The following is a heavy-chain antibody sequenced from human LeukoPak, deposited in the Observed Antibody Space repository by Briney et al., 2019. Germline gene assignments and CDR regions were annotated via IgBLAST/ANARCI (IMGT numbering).Heavy chain of an antibody. V-gene: IGHV3-48*03. J-gene: IGHJ6*02. CDR2: ISSSGSTI. CDR1: GFTFSSYE. Sequence: QPGGSLRLSCAASGFTFSSYEMNWVRQAPGKELEWVAYISSSGSTIYYADSVKGRFTISRDNAKNSVYLQMNSLRAEDTAVYYCANTVGPRRRSPVVMDVWGQGTTVTVSS. CDR3: ANTVGPRRRSPVVMDV. D-gene: IGHD2-21*01.